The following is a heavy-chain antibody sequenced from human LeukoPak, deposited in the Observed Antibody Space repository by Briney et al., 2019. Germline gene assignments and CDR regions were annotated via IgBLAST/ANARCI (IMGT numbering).Heavy chain of an antibody. CDR3: ARGRGTYCGD. CDR1: GGSISSGSYY. Sequence: SETLSLTCTVSGGSISSGSYYWGWIRQPPGKGLEWIGSIYYSGSTYYNPSLKSRVTISVDTSKNQFSLKLSSVTAADTAVYYCARGRGTYCGDWGQGTLVTVSS. CDR2: IYYSGST. V-gene: IGHV4-39*07. D-gene: IGHD2-21*01. J-gene: IGHJ4*02.